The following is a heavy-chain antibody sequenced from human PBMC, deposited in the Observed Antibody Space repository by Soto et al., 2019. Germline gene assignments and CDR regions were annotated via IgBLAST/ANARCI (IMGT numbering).Heavy chain of an antibody. Sequence: QAHLVQSGAEVRKPGASVKLSCTAAGYAFTGYAIHWVRQAPGQGLEWMGWINAGNGYTKFSQNSQGRVSVTRDTSSSMAYMELSSLRFEDTAVYYCARGDYYDSSGLDLWGQGTLVTVSS. V-gene: IGHV1-3*01. CDR3: ARGDYYDSSGLDL. CDR1: GYAFTGYA. CDR2: INAGNGYT. J-gene: IGHJ5*02. D-gene: IGHD3-22*01.